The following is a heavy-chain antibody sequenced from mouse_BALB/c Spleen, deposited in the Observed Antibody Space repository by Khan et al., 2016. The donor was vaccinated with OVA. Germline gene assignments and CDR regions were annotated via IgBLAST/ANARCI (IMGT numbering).Heavy chain of an antibody. D-gene: IGHD4-1*01. J-gene: IGHJ3*01. CDR1: GYTFTTYW. CDR3: ASRLTGEFAY. Sequence: QVQLQQSGAELAKPGASVKMSCKASGYTFTTYWMHWVKQRPGQGLEWIGYINPNTDYTEYNQKFKGKATLTADKSSSTAYMHLSSLTSEDYAVCYCASRLTGEFAYWGQGTLLTVSA. CDR2: INPNTDYT. V-gene: IGHV1-7*01.